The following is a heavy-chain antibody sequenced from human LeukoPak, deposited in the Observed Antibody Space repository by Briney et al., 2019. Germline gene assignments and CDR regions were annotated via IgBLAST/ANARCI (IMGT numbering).Heavy chain of an antibody. CDR2: ISGSGGST. CDR3: ARMGIAGTYDAFDI. CDR1: GFTFTSYA. D-gene: IGHD6-13*01. J-gene: IGHJ3*02. Sequence: GGSLRLSCAASGFTFTSYAMSWVRQAPGKGLEWVSVISGSGGSTYDADSVKGRFTISRDNSKNTLYLQMNSLRAEDTAVYYCARMGIAGTYDAFDIRGQGTMVTVSS. V-gene: IGHV3-23*01.